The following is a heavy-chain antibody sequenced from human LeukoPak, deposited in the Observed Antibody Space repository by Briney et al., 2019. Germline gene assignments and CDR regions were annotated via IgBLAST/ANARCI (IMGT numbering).Heavy chain of an antibody. D-gene: IGHD5-18*01. CDR3: MTIKRGNIFGYFDF. J-gene: IGHJ4*02. CDR1: GGSMTTHH. V-gene: IGHV4-59*11. Sequence: KPSETLSLTCTVSGGSMTTHHWNWIRQTPGKGLEWIGYVFDSGRTKENPSLKSRVTLSADTSKNQLSLRLSSVTAADTAVYYCMTIKRGNIFGYFDFWGQGILVTVSS. CDR2: VFDSGRT.